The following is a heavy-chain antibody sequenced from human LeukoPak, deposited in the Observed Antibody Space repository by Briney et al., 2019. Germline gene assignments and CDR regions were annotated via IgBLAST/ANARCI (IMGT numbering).Heavy chain of an antibody. V-gene: IGHV3-23*01. CDR1: GFTFSGYG. Sequence: GGSLRLSCAASGFTFSGYGMSWVRQAPGKGLEWVSSISGSGGSTYHADSVKGRFTISRDNSKNTLYLQMNSLRAEDTAVYYCAKVAAAAGIQHWGQGTLVTVSS. CDR3: AKVAAAAGIQH. D-gene: IGHD6-13*01. CDR2: ISGSGGST. J-gene: IGHJ1*01.